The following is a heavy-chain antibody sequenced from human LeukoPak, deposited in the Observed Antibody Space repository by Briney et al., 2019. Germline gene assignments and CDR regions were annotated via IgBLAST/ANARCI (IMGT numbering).Heavy chain of an antibody. Sequence: TLSLTCTVSGGSISSGGYYWSWIRQHPGKGLEWIGYIYYSGSTYYNPSLKSRVTISVDTSKNQFSLKLSSVTAADTAVYYCARGRYCSGGSCYYRFDYWGQGTLVTVSS. CDR2: IYYSGST. D-gene: IGHD2-15*01. V-gene: IGHV4-31*03. CDR1: GGSISSGGYY. CDR3: ARGRYCSGGSCYYRFDY. J-gene: IGHJ4*02.